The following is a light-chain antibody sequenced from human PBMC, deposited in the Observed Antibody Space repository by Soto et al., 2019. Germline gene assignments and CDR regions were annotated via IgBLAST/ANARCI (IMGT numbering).Light chain of an antibody. CDR2: GAS. V-gene: IGKV3-20*01. CDR1: QSVSSTY. CDR3: QQYGGSPRYT. J-gene: IGKJ2*01. Sequence: EIVLTQSPGTLSLSPGERATLSCRASQSVSSTYLAWYQQKPGQAPRLLIYGASRRATGIPDRFSGSGSGTDFTLTISNLEPEDFAVYYCQQYGGSPRYTFGQGTKLEIK.